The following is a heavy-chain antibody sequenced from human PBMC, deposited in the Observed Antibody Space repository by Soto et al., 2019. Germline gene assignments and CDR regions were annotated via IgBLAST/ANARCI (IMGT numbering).Heavy chain of an antibody. CDR1: GGSISSCDCY. Sequence: PSETLSLTCAVSGGSISSCDCYWSCLRPHPGKGLEWIGDIHHSGSTNYNPALKSRVTISVDTSKSQFSLKLSSVTAADTAVYYCAKDSGYNYGYFRWFDPWGQGTLVTVSS. D-gene: IGHD5-18*01. CDR3: AKDSGYNYGYFRWFDP. V-gene: IGHV4-61*08. J-gene: IGHJ5*02. CDR2: IHHSGST.